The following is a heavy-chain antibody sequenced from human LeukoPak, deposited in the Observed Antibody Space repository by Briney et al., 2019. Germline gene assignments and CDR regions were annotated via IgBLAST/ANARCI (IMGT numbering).Heavy chain of an antibody. CDR3: ARPGGSGSYYRWYFDY. Sequence: ASVKVSCKASGYTFTSYYMHWVRQAPGQGLEWMGIINPSGGSTSYAQKFQGRVTMTRDTSTSTVYKELSSLRSEDTAVYYCARPGGSGSYYRWYFDYWGQGTLVTVSS. J-gene: IGHJ4*02. CDR1: GYTFTSYY. V-gene: IGHV1-46*01. CDR2: INPSGGST. D-gene: IGHD1-26*01.